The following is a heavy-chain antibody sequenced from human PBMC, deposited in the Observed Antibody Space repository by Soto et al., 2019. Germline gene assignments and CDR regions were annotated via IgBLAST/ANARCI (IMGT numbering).Heavy chain of an antibody. CDR3: ARMGFGELPQTLGWERYGMDV. CDR1: GYSFISYW. Sequence: GESLKISCKGSGYSFISYWIGWVRQMLGKGLEWMGIIYPGDSDTRYSPSFQGQVTISADKSISTAYLQWSSLKASDTAMYYCARMGFGELPQTLGWERYGMDVWGQGTTVTVSS. V-gene: IGHV5-51*01. CDR2: IYPGDSDT. J-gene: IGHJ6*02. D-gene: IGHD3-10*01.